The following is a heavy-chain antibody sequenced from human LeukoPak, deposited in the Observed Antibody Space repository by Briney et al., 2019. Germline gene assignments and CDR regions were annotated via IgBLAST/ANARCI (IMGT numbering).Heavy chain of an antibody. J-gene: IGHJ4*02. Sequence: GGSLRLSCAASGFTFSSYWMSWVRQAPGKGLEWVANIKQDGSEKYYVDSVKGRFTISRDNAKNSLYLQMNSLRAEDTAVYYCARLRTYYDFWSGYSIFDYWGQGTLVTVSS. CDR2: IKQDGSEK. CDR1: GFTFSSYW. D-gene: IGHD3-3*01. CDR3: ARLRTYYDFWSGYSIFDY. V-gene: IGHV3-7*01.